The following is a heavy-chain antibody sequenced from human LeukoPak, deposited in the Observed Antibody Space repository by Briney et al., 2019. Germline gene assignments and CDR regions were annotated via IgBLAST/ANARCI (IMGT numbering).Heavy chain of an antibody. Sequence: TGGSLRLSCAASGFTFSSYGMHWVRQAPGKGLEWVAVISYDGSNKYYADSVKGRFTISRDNSKNTLYLQMNSLRAEDTAVYYCAKQHASTGGYFDYSGQGTLVTVSS. J-gene: IGHJ4*02. CDR1: GFTFSSYG. D-gene: IGHD5/OR15-5a*01. CDR3: AKQHASTGGYFDY. CDR2: ISYDGSNK. V-gene: IGHV3-30*18.